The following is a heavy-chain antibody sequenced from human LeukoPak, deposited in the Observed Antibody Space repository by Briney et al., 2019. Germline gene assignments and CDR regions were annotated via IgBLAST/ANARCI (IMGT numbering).Heavy chain of an antibody. CDR1: GFTFSSYA. Sequence: GRSLRLSCAASGFTFSSYAMHRVRQAPGKGLEWVAVISYDGSNKYYADSVKGRFTISRDNSKNTLYLQMNSLRAEDTAVYYCARDDVLLWFGPPGYGMDVWGKGTTVTVSS. D-gene: IGHD3-10*01. CDR2: ISYDGSNK. V-gene: IGHV3-30*04. CDR3: ARDDVLLWFGPPGYGMDV. J-gene: IGHJ6*04.